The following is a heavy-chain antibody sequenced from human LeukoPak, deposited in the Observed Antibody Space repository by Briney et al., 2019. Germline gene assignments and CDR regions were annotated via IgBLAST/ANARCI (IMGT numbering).Heavy chain of an antibody. CDR1: GFQFRSYA. V-gene: IGHV3-23*01. D-gene: IGHD1-1*01. Sequence: PGGSLRLSCVASGFQFRSYAMTWVRQVPGKGLESVAVISDTAENIQYADFVKGRFTIPRDNSKSTVFLQMNSLRAEDTAIYFCAKVNYWNPENYFDYWGQGTLVTVS. J-gene: IGHJ4*02. CDR3: AKVNYWNPENYFDY. CDR2: ISDTAENI.